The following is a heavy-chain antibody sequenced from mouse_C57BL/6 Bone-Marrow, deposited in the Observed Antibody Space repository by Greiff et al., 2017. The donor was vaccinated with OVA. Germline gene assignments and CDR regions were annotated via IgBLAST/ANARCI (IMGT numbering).Heavy chain of an antibody. CDR1: GYTFTSYN. CDR3: ARYDYDPYYAMDY. J-gene: IGHJ4*01. CDR2: IYPGNGDT. Sequence: LQESGAELVRPGASVKMSCKASGYTFTSYNMHWVKQTPRQGLEWIGAIYPGNGDTSYNQKFKGKATLTVDKSSSTAYMQLSSLTSEDSAVYYCARYDYDPYYAMDYWGQGTSVTVSS. D-gene: IGHD2-4*01. V-gene: IGHV1-12*01.